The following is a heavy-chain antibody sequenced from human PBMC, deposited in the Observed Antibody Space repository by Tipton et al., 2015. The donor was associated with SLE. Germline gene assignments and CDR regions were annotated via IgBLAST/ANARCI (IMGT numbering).Heavy chain of an antibody. J-gene: IGHJ4*02. CDR3: ARAPLYCSGGSCEKYFDY. D-gene: IGHD2-15*01. CDR2: IQNDGSNK. V-gene: IGHV3-30*02. CDR1: GFTFSSYG. Sequence: SGFTFSSYGMHWVRQAPGKGLEWLTFIQNDGSNKYYADSVKGRFTISRDNSKNTLYLQMNSLRAEDTAVYYCARAPLYCSGGSCEKYFDYWGQGTLVTVSS.